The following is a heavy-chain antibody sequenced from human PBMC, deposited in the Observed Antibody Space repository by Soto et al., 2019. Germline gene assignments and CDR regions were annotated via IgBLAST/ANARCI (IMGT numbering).Heavy chain of an antibody. D-gene: IGHD3-16*01. CDR1: GFSFSFSG. J-gene: IGHJ3*02. CDR3: ARGLAKVAGGAFDI. Sequence: QVHLVESGGGVVQPGRSLRLSCAASGFSFSFSGMHWVRQAPGKGLEWVAGLWYDGSSENYADSVKGRFTISRHNSKNPLHLQMDSLRVEDTAMYYCARGLAKVAGGAFDIWGQGTMVIVSS. CDR2: LWYDGSSE. V-gene: IGHV3-33*01.